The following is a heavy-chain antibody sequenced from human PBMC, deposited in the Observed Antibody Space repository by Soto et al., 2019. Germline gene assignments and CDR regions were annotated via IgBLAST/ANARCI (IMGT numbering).Heavy chain of an antibody. CDR1: GFTFISYG. CDR3: AKDSSSYYFDY. D-gene: IGHD6-13*01. V-gene: IGHV3-30*18. CDR2: ISYDGSNK. J-gene: IGHJ4*02. Sequence: LRLSCAASGFTFISYGMHWVRQAPGKGLEWVAVISYDGSNKYYADSVKGRFTISRDNSKNTLYLQMNSLRAEDTAVYYRAKDSSSYYFDYWGQGTLVTVSS.